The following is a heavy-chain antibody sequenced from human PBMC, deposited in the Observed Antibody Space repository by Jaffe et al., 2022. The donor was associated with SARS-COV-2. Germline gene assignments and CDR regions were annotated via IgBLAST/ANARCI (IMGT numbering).Heavy chain of an antibody. CDR1: GFTFSDYY. V-gene: IGHV3-72*01. J-gene: IGHJ4*02. Sequence: EVQLVESGGGLVQPGGSLRLSCAASGFTFSDYYMDWVRQAPGKGLEWVGRTRNKANSHTTEYAASVKGRFTISRDDSKNSLYLQMNSLKTEDTAVYYCVREGEFYYDSSGYYYFDYWGQGTLVTVSS. D-gene: IGHD3-22*01. CDR3: VREGEFYYDSSGYYYFDY. CDR2: TRNKANSHTT.